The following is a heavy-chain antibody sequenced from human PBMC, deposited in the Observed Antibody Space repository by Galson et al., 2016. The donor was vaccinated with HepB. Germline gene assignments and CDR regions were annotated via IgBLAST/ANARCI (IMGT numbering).Heavy chain of an antibody. J-gene: IGHJ5*02. Sequence: SETLSLTCTVSGGSISSSSDYWGWIRQPPGKGLEWIGSVYHSGSAYHSPSLKSRVTISVDTSKNHFSLKLSAVTAADTAVYYCATHHYDFWSGLYNWFDPWGQGTLVTVSS. CDR2: VYHSGSA. D-gene: IGHD3-3*01. CDR3: ATHHYDFWSGLYNWFDP. CDR1: GGSISSSSDY. V-gene: IGHV4-39*01.